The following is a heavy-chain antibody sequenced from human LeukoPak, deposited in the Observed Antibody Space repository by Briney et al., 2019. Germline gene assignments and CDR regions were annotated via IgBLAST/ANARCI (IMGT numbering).Heavy chain of an antibody. CDR1: GFTFSSYA. Sequence: PGRSLRLSCAASGFTFSSYAMHWVRQAPGKGLEWVAVISYDGSNKYYADSVKGRFTISRDNSKNTLYLQMNSLRAEDTAVYYCARGSDSEFDYWGQGTLVTVSS. CDR2: ISYDGSNK. J-gene: IGHJ4*02. V-gene: IGHV3-30-3*01. D-gene: IGHD5-18*01. CDR3: ARGSDSEFDY.